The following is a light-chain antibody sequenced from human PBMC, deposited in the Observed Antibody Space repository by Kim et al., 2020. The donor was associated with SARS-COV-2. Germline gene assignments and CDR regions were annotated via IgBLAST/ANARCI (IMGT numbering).Light chain of an antibody. CDR2: GEN. V-gene: IGLV3-19*01. J-gene: IGLJ1*01. CDR3: ISRDSTGNSYF. Sequence: WGQTVRIKGQGDSLRIYYASWYKQKPGQAPVLVIYGENYRPSGIPDRFSGSSSGNTASLIITGAQAEDEADFFCISRDSTGNSYFFGTGTKVTVL. CDR1: SLRIYY.